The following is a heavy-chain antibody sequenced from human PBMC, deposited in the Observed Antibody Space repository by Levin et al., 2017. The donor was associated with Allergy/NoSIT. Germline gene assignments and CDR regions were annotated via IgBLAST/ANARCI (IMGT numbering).Heavy chain of an antibody. CDR1: GFTFSRYS. CDR2: ISTSATTK. J-gene: IGHJ4*02. V-gene: IGHV3-48*02. D-gene: IGHD2-15*01. CDR3: VTGGGWWPPYYIEY. Sequence: PGGSLRLSCAASGFTFSRYSLNWVRQAPGKGLEWLSYISTSATTKYYADSVRGRFTISRDNAKNSLYLQMNSLRDEDTAVYYCVTGGGWWPPYYIEYWGQGTLVTVSS.